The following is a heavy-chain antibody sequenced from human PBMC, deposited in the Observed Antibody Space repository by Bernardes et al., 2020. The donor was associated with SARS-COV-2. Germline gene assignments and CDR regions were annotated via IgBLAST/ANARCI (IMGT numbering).Heavy chain of an antibody. V-gene: IGHV1-8*01. CDR1: GYTFTSYD. Sequence: ASVKVSCKASGYTFTSYDINWVRQATGQGLEWMGWMNPNSGNTGYAQKFQGRVTMTRNTSISTAYMELSSLRSEDTAVYYCARGGRRWFGELSYNWFDPWGQGTLVTVSS. CDR2: MNPNSGNT. J-gene: IGHJ5*02. CDR3: ARGGRRWFGELSYNWFDP. D-gene: IGHD3-10*01.